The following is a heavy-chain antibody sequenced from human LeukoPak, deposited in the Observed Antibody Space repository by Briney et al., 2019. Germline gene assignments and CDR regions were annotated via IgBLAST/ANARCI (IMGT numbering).Heavy chain of an antibody. J-gene: IGHJ5*02. CDR3: ARGYSSGFNWFDP. Sequence: SVTVSCKASGGTFISYAISWVRQAPGQGLEWMGRIIPIFGTANYAQKFQGRVTITADKSTSTAYMELSSLRSEDTAVYYCARGYSSGFNWFDPWGQGTLVTVSS. D-gene: IGHD6-19*01. V-gene: IGHV1-69*06. CDR1: GGTFISYA. CDR2: IIPIFGTA.